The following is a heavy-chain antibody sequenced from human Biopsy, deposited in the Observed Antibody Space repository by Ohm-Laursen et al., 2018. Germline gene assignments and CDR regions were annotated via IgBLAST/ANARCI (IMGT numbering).Heavy chain of an antibody. CDR2: IYSGDST. D-gene: IGHD6-25*01. J-gene: IGHJ4*02. CDR3: ARATYSSGHKIDS. V-gene: IGHV3-53*01. CDR1: GFTFRTYE. Sequence: SLRLSCAASGFTFRTYEMSWVRQAPRKGLEWVSVIYSGDSTYYADSVKGRFTISRDESKNTLYLQMNRLRAEDTAVYHCARATYSSGHKIDSWGQGNLVTVSS.